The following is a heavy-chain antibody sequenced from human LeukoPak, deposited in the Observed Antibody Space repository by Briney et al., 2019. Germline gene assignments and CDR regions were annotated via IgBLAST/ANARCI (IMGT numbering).Heavy chain of an antibody. CDR2: INARGDT. V-gene: IGHV4-34*01. CDR1: GWSFNDYY. D-gene: IGHD2-2*01. J-gene: IGHJ5*02. CDR3: ARGQVPAARGYNWFDP. Sequence: SETLSLTCAVYGWSFNDYYWNWIRQPPGKGLEWIGEINARGDTSFNPSLKSRVTISVDTSKSQFSLRLTSKIAADTAVYYCARGQVPAARGYNWFDPWGQGTLVTVSS.